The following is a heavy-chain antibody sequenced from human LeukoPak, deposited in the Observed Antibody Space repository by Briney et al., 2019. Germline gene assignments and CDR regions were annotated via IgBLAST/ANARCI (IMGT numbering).Heavy chain of an antibody. J-gene: IGHJ6*02. V-gene: IGHV5-51*01. Sequence: GESLKISCKGSGYSFTSYWIGWVRQMPGKGLEWMGIIYPGDSDTRYSPSFQGQDTISADKSISTAYLQWSSLRASDTAMYYCARHVVKSYYYYYGMDVWGQGTTVTVSS. D-gene: IGHD2-21*01. CDR3: ARHVVKSYYYYYGMDV. CDR2: IYPGDSDT. CDR1: GYSFTSYW.